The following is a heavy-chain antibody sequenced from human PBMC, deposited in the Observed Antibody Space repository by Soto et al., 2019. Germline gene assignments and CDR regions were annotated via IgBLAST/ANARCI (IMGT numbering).Heavy chain of an antibody. CDR3: ARASREAAGTSLG. J-gene: IGHJ4*02. D-gene: IGHD6-13*01. CDR2: IKQDGSEK. Sequence: GGSLRLSCAASGFTFSSYWMSWVRQAPGKGLEWVANIKQDGSEKYYVDTVKGRATISRDNAKNSLYLQMNSLRAEDTAVYYCARASREAAGTSLGWGQGTLVTVSS. CDR1: GFTFSSYW. V-gene: IGHV3-7*01.